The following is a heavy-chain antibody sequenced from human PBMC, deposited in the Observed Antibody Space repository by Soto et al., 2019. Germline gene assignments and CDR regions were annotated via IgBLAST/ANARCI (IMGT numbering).Heavy chain of an antibody. CDR2: ISAYNGNT. J-gene: IGHJ6*03. CDR1: GYTCTSYG. V-gene: IGHV1-18*01. Sequence: ASVKVSCKASGYTCTSYGISWVRQAPGQGLEWMGWISAYNGNTNYAQKLQGRVTMTTDTSTSTAYMELRSLRSDDTAVYYCARFVRSMVRGVITLYYYYMDVWGKGTTVTVSS. CDR3: ARFVRSMVRGVITLYYYYMDV. D-gene: IGHD3-10*01.